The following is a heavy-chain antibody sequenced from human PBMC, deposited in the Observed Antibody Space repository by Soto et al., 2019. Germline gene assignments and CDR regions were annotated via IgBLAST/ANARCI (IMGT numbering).Heavy chain of an antibody. CDR1: GFTFSSHT. J-gene: IGHJ5*02. D-gene: IGHD6-13*01. CDR3: PREAAKGSSNLDWFDP. V-gene: IGHV3-21*01. CDR2: LSSNGYYI. Sequence: GGSLRLSCAASGFTFSSHTMNWVRQAPGKGLEWVSSLSSNGYYIYYADSVRGRFTISRDNAKNSLYLQMSSLRAEDTAIYYCPREAAKGSSNLDWFDPWGQGTLATVSS.